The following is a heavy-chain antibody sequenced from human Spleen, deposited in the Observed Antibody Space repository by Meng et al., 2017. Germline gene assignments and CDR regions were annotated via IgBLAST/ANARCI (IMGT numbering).Heavy chain of an antibody. D-gene: IGHD3-22*01. Sequence: ASVKVSCKASGYTFTGYDIHWVRQAPGQGLEWMGWISAYNGNTNFAQKFQGRVTMTTETSTSTAYMELRSLTSDDTAVYYCARSKYFYDNSGHSAYFQGWGQGTLVTVSS. CDR1: GYTFTGYD. J-gene: IGHJ1*01. CDR2: ISAYNGNT. V-gene: IGHV1-18*04. CDR3: ARSKYFYDNSGHSAYFQG.